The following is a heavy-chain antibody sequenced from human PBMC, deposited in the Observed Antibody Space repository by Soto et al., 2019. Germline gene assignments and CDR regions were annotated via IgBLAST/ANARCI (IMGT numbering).Heavy chain of an antibody. Sequence: EVQLVESGGGLVKPGGSLRLSCAASGFTFSSYSMNWVRQAPGKGLEWVSSISSSSSYIYYADSVKGRFTISRDNPXNXXYLQMNSLRAEDTAVYYCARGLVSVAGTRFDAFDIWGQGTMVTVSS. CDR1: GFTFSSYS. CDR3: ARGLVSVAGTRFDAFDI. J-gene: IGHJ3*02. D-gene: IGHD6-19*01. V-gene: IGHV3-21*01. CDR2: ISSSSSYI.